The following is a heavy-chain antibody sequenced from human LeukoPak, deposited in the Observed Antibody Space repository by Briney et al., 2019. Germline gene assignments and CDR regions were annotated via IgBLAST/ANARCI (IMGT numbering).Heavy chain of an antibody. J-gene: IGHJ2*01. CDR2: ISSNGGST. CDR1: GFIFSSYS. D-gene: IGHD2-8*02. CDR3: ARVMYNWYFDL. V-gene: IGHV3-64*01. Sequence: GSLRLSCAASGFIFSSYSMYWVRQAPGKGLEYVSAISSNGGSTYYANSVKGRFTISRDNSKNTLYLQMGSLRPEDMAVYYCARVMYNWYFDLWGRGTLVTVSS.